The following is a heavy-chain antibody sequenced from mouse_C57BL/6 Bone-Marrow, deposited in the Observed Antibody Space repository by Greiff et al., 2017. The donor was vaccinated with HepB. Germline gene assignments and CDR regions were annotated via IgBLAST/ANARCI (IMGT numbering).Heavy chain of an antibody. V-gene: IGHV14-2*01. CDR1: GFNIKDYY. CDR2: IDPEDGET. CDR3: ALTTVVARYWYFDV. D-gene: IGHD1-1*01. J-gene: IGHJ1*03. Sequence: EVKVVESGAELVKPGASVKLSCTASGFNIKDYYMHWVKQRTEQGLEWIGRIDPEDGETKYAPKFQGKATITADTSSNTAYLQLSSLTSEDTAVYYCALTTVVARYWYFDVWGTGTTVIVSS.